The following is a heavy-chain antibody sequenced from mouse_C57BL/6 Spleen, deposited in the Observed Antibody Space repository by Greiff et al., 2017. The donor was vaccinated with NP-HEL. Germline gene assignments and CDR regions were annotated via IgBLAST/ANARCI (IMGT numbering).Heavy chain of an antibody. CDR3: ASHYYGSLAY. D-gene: IGHD1-1*01. CDR1: GYTFTSYW. CDR2: IHPNSGST. Sequence: QVQLQQPGAELVKPGASVKLSCKASGYTFTSYWMHWVKQRPGQGLEWIGMIHPNSGSTNYNEKVKSKATLTVDKSSSTAYMQLSSLTSEDSAVYYCASHYYGSLAYWGQGTLVTVSA. J-gene: IGHJ3*01. V-gene: IGHV1-64*01.